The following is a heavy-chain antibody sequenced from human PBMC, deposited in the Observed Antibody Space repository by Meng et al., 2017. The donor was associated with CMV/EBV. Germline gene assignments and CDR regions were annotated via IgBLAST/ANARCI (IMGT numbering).Heavy chain of an antibody. J-gene: IGHJ4*02. V-gene: IGHV3-66*02. CDR2: IYAAGNT. CDR1: GFNVSSDF. Sequence: GSLKISCAASGFNVSSDFMSWVRQAPGMGLEWLSVIYAAGNTYYADSVKGRFTISRDNSKNTLYLQMNSLRPEDTAVYYCARDLWGNNFGDHWGQGTLVTVSS. D-gene: IGHD3-3*01. CDR3: ARDLWGNNFGDH.